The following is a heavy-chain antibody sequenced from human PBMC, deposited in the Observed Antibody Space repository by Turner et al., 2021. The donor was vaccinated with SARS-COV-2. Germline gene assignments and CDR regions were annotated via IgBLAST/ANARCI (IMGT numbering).Heavy chain of an antibody. V-gene: IGHV3-30*18. D-gene: IGHD3-10*01. Sequence: VQLVESGGGVVQPGRSLSLYCAASGLTFSSHGMHWVRQAPGKGLEWVAVISYEGSNKYYADSVKGRFTISRDNSKNTLYLQMNSLRAEDTAVYYCAKDGAPFLLYFGEPTFYFDYWGQGTLVTVSS. CDR3: AKDGAPFLLYFGEPTFYFDY. CDR1: GLTFSSHG. CDR2: ISYEGSNK. J-gene: IGHJ4*02.